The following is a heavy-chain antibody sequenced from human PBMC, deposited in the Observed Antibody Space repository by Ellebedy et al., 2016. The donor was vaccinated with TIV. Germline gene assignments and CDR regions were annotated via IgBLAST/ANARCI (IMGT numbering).Heavy chain of an antibody. J-gene: IGHJ4*02. CDR1: GDSFSSGGHY. D-gene: IGHD5-24*01. CDR3: VRDPVTGWLPGH. Sequence: MPSETLSLTCNVSGDSFSSGGHYWTWIRQPPGKGLEWVGSIYYSGKTFYSPSLKSRVTISGDPSKNQFSLRLTFVTAADTAVYFCVRDPVTGWLPGHWGQGALVIVSS. CDR2: IYYSGKT. V-gene: IGHV4-39*07.